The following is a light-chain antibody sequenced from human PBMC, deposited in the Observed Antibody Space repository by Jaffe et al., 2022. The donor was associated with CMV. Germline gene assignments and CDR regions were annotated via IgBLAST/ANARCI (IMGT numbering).Light chain of an antibody. V-gene: IGKV1-12*01. CDR2: AAS. CDR1: QDIRSW. Sequence: DIQMTQSPSSVSASVGDRVTISCRASQDIRSWLAWYQQKPGRAPKLLIFAASSLQSGVPSRFSGSGSGTDFTLTISSLQPEDFASYFCQQIDSIPLTFGPGTTVDVK. CDR3: QQIDSIPLT. J-gene: IGKJ3*01.